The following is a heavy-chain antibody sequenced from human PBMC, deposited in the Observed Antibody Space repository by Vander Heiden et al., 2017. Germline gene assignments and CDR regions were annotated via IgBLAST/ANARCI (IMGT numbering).Heavy chain of an antibody. D-gene: IGHD6-13*01. CDR2: ISSDGTAK. V-gene: IGHV3-21*01. Sequence: EVQLVESGGGLVKPGGSLRLSCAASALTFSKYPMSWARQAPGRGLEWVSTISSDGTAKHYADSVKGRFTISRDNTKNSLYLQMSSLRAEDTAVYYCDAADYWGQGTLSPSPQ. CDR1: ALTFSKYP. CDR3: DAADY. J-gene: IGHJ4*02.